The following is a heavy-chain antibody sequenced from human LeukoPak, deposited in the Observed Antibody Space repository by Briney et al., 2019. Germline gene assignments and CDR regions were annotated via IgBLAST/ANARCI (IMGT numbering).Heavy chain of an antibody. D-gene: IGHD3-22*01. CDR2: IIPIFGTA. J-gene: IGHJ1*01. CDR1: GGTFISYA. Sequence: ASVKVSCKASGGTFISYAISWVRQAPGQGLEWMGGIIPIFGTANYAQKFQGRVTITADESTSTAYMELSSLRSEDTAVYYCARGQYYYDSSGYYPTEYFQHWGQGTLVTVSS. CDR3: ARGQYYYDSSGYYPTEYFQH. V-gene: IGHV1-69*13.